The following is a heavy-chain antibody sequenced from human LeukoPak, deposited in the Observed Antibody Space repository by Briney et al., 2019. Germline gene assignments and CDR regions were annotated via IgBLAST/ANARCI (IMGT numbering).Heavy chain of an antibody. D-gene: IGHD3-16*02. CDR1: GFTFSSYV. J-gene: IGHJ4*02. V-gene: IGHV3-23*01. CDR3: AKDRSDYDYVWGSYRYTIFDY. CDR2: ISGSGGST. Sequence: GGSLRLSCAASGFTFSSYVMSWVRQAPGKGLEWVSDISGSGGSTYYADSVKGRFTISRNNSKNTLYLQMNSLRAEDTAVYYCAKDRSDYDYVWGSYRYTIFDYWGQGTLVTVSS.